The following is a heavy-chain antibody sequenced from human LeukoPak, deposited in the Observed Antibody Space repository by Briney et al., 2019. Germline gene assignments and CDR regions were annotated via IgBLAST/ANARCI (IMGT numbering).Heavy chain of an antibody. Sequence: GGSLRLSCAASGFMFSSNWMNWVRLAPGKGLEWVSAISGSGGSTYYADSVKGRFTISRDNSKNTLYLQMNSLRAEDTAVYYCAKDSAFTIFGVVTSYGMDVWGQGTTVTVSS. V-gene: IGHV3-23*01. D-gene: IGHD3-3*01. CDR1: GFMFSSNW. CDR3: AKDSAFTIFGVVTSYGMDV. CDR2: ISGSGGST. J-gene: IGHJ6*02.